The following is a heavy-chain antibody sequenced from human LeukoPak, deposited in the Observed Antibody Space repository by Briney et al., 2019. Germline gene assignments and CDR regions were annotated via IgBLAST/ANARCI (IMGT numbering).Heavy chain of an antibody. CDR3: ARGSSSSWYKYFFDY. V-gene: IGHV1-2*02. D-gene: IGHD6-13*01. CDR1: GYTLAGYY. CDR2: INPDSGGT. Sequence: ASVKVSCEASGYTLAGYYMHWVRQAPGQGLEWMGWINPDSGGTKYAQKFQGRVTMTRDTSTSTAYMELSRLRSDDTAVYYCARGSSSSWYKYFFDYWGQGTPVTVSS. J-gene: IGHJ4*02.